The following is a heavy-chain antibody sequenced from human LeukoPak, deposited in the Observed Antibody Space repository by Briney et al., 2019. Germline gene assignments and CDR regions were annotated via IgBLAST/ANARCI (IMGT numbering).Heavy chain of an antibody. J-gene: IGHJ4*02. CDR3: ARLSSGVAENLFDY. D-gene: IGHD6-19*01. Sequence: SETLSLTCTVSGGSISSGGYYWSWIRQHPGKGLEWIAYIYYSGSTFYNPSLKGRVAMSVDTSKNQFSLKLSSVTAADTAVYYCARLSSGVAENLFDYWGQGTLVTVSS. CDR2: IYYSGST. V-gene: IGHV4-31*03. CDR1: GGSISSGGYY.